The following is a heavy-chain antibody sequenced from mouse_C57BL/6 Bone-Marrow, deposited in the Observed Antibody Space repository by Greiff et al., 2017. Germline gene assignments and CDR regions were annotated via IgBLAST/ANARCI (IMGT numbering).Heavy chain of an antibody. V-gene: IGHV1-61*01. CDR3: ARLGYFDV. CDR2: IYPSDSET. J-gene: IGHJ1*03. Sequence: QVQLKQPGAELVRPGSSVKLSCKASGYTFTSYWMDWVKQRPGQGLEWIGNIYPSDSETHYNQKFKDKATLTVDKSSSTAYLQLSSLTSEDSAVYYCARLGYFDVWGTGTTVTVSS. CDR1: GYTFTSYW.